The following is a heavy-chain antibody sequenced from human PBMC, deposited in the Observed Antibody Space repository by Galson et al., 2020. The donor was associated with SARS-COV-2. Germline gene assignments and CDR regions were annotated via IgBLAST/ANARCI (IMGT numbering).Heavy chain of an antibody. CDR3: AREGITMVRGVRSWFDP. J-gene: IGHJ5*02. Sequence: ASVKVSCKASGYTFTGYYMHWVRQAPGQGLEWMGWINPNSGGTNYAQKFQGRVTMTRDTSISTAYMALSRLRSDDTAVYYCAREGITMVRGVRSWFDPWGQGTLVTVSS. CDR1: GYTFTGYY. V-gene: IGHV1-2*02. CDR2: INPNSGGT. D-gene: IGHD3-10*01.